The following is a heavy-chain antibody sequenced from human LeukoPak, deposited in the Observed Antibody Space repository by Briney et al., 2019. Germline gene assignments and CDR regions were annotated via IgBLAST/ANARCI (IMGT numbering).Heavy chain of an antibody. J-gene: IGHJ4*02. V-gene: IGHV5-51*01. CDR3: ARLRWPRGGRSSFDY. Sequence: GESLKISCKGSGYSFTSHWIGWVRQMPGKGLEWMGIVNPDDSDTIYSPSFQGQVTISADESITTAYLQWSSLKASDTAMYYCARLRWPRGGRSSFDYWGQGALVTVST. CDR2: VNPDDSDT. CDR1: GYSFTSHW. D-gene: IGHD3-10*01.